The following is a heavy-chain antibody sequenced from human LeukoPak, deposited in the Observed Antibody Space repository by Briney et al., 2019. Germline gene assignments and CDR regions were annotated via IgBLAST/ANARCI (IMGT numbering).Heavy chain of an antibody. CDR2: IDYSGTT. CDR1: GGSISSYY. CDR3: AGARIGYDWNY. J-gene: IGHJ4*02. Sequence: SETLSLTCTVSGGSISSYYWSWIRQPPGKGLEWIGYIDYSGTTKYNSSLKSRVTISIDTSKNQFSLRLSSVTAADTAVYYCAGARIGYDWNYWGQGTLVTVSS. D-gene: IGHD5-12*01. V-gene: IGHV4-59*08.